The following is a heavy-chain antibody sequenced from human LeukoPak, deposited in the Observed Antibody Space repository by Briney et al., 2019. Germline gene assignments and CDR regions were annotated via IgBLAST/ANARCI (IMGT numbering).Heavy chain of an antibody. Sequence: GGSLRLSCVASGFTFDDYAMHWVRQAPGKGLEWVSGINYNSGSIGYADSVKGRFTISRDNAKNSLYLQMSSLRAEDTAFYYCAKGAQGYYDILTGYLPGWGQGALVIVSS. D-gene: IGHD3-9*01. CDR3: AKGAQGYYDILTGYLPG. J-gene: IGHJ4*02. CDR1: GFTFDDYA. CDR2: INYNSGSI. V-gene: IGHV3-9*01.